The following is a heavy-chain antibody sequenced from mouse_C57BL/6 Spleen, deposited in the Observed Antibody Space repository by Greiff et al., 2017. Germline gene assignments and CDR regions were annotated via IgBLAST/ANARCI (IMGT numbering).Heavy chain of an antibody. J-gene: IGHJ2*01. Sequence: VQLQPSGAELARPGASVKLSCKASGYTFTSYGISWVKQRTGQGLEWIGEIYPRSGNTYYNEKFKGKATLTADKSSSTAYMELRSLTSEDSAVYFCARSYYGSSDYWGQGTTLTVAS. CDR2: IYPRSGNT. CDR3: ARSYYGSSDY. CDR1: GYTFTSYG. D-gene: IGHD1-1*01. V-gene: IGHV1-81*01.